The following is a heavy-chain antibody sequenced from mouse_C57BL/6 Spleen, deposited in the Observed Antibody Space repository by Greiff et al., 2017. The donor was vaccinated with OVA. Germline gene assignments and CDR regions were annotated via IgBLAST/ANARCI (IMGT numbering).Heavy chain of an antibody. CDR3: ARVGYDDFDY. CDR1: GFTFSSYA. V-gene: IGHV5-4*03. Sequence: EVKVVESGGGLVKPGGSLKLSCAASGFTFSSYAMSWVRQTPEKRLEWVATISDGGSYTYYPDNVKGRFTISRDNAKNNLYLQMSHLKSEDTAMYYCARVGYDDFDYWGQGTTLTVSS. CDR2: ISDGGSYT. D-gene: IGHD2-2*01. J-gene: IGHJ2*01.